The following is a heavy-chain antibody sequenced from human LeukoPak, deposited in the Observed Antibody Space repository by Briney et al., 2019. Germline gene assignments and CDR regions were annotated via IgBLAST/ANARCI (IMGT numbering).Heavy chain of an antibody. CDR1: GGTFSSYA. CDR3: ARWARSGYSYGSADYYYYGMDV. CDR2: IIPILGIA. Sequence: ASVKVSCKASGGTFSSYAISWVRQAPGQGLEWMGRIIPILGIANYAQKFQGRVTITADKSTRTAYMELSSLRSEDSAVDHCARWARSGYSYGSADYYYYGMDVWGQGTTVTVSS. D-gene: IGHD5-18*01. J-gene: IGHJ6*02. V-gene: IGHV1-69*04.